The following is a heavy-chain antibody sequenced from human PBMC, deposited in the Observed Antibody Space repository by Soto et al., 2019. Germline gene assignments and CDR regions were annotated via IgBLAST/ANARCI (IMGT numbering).Heavy chain of an antibody. D-gene: IGHD4-17*01. CDR2: VYYTGDT. Sequence: SATQSLSCTFACTPDSCHIRGWFRQPPGRGLEWIGYVYYTGDTAYNPSLRGRVTISADTSTNDISLTLNSVTAADTAVYYCVRQGIDYLHGLVDVWGQGTTVT. CDR1: CTPDSCHI. CDR3: VRQGIDYLHGLVDV. J-gene: IGHJ6*01. V-gene: IGHV4-59*08.